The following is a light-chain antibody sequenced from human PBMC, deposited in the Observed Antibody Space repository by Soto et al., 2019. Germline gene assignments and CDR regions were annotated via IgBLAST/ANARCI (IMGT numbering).Light chain of an antibody. CDR1: QSVSSN. CDR3: QQYNNWPAIT. CDR2: GAS. Sequence: EIVVTQSPSTLSVSPGERATLSCRASQSVSSNLAWYQQKPGQAPRLLIYGASTRATGIPARFSGSGSGTEFTLTISSLQSEDFAVYHCQQYNNWPAITFGQGTRLEI. V-gene: IGKV3D-15*01. J-gene: IGKJ5*01.